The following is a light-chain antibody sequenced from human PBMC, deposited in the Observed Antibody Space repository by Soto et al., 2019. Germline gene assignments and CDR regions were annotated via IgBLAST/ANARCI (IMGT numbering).Light chain of an antibody. CDR1: SSNIGTNY. Sequence: QSVLTQPPSASGTPGQRVTISCSGSSSNIGTNYVYWYQQLPGTAPKLLIYSNNLRPSGVPDRFSGSKSGTSASLAISGLRSEDEADYFCAAWDDSLNGPGVFGGGTKLTVL. J-gene: IGLJ3*02. CDR2: SNN. CDR3: AAWDDSLNGPGV. V-gene: IGLV1-47*01.